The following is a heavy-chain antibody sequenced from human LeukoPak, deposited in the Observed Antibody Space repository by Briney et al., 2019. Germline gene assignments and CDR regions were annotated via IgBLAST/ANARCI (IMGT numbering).Heavy chain of an antibody. CDR3: SRNPEREYWFDP. CDR2: ISYDGSIK. J-gene: IGHJ5*02. V-gene: IGHV3-30-3*01. CDR1: GFTFSAHS. Sequence: GRSLRPSCAASGFTFSAHSMHWVRQPPGKGLEWVAFISYDGSIKFYADSLKGRFTISRDNSKKTLYLQINSLRAEDTAVYFCSRNPEREYWFDPWGQGTLVTVSS.